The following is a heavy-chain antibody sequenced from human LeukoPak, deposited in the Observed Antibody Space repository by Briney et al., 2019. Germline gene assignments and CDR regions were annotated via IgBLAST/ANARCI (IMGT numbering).Heavy chain of an antibody. V-gene: IGHV4-39*07. Sequence: PSETLSLTCNVSGGSISSHYWGWVRQPPGKGLEWIGNIFYSGSTYYSPSLKSRVTISLDTSRNQFSLKLNSVTAADTAVYYCAKSNGYGLVDIWGQGTMVTVSS. CDR2: IFYSGST. J-gene: IGHJ3*02. CDR3: AKSNGYGLVDI. D-gene: IGHD3-10*01. CDR1: GGSISSHY.